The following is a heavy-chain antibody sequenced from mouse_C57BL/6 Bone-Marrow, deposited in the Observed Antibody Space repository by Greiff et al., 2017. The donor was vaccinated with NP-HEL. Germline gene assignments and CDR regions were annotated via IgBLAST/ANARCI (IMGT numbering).Heavy chain of an antibody. V-gene: IGHV7-3*01. D-gene: IGHD3-2*02. CDR3: ARLDSSGSEFAY. Sequence: DVHLLESGGGLVQPGGSLSLSCAASGFTFTDYYMSWVRQPPGKALEWLGFIRNKANGYTTEYSASVKGRFTISRDNSQSILYLQMNALRAEDSATYYCARLDSSGSEFAYWGQGTLVTVSA. J-gene: IGHJ3*01. CDR2: IRNKANGYTT. CDR1: GFTFTDYY.